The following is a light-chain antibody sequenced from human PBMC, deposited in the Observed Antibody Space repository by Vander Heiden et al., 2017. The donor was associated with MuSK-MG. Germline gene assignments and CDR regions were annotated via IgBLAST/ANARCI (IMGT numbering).Light chain of an antibody. CDR3: QQDHNTPRT. CDR2: WAS. J-gene: IGKJ1*01. CDR1: QSVLYNSNNKNY. Sequence: DIVMTQSPDSLAVSLGERATINCKSSQSVLYNSNNKNYLAWYQHKPGQPPKLLIYWASTRESGVPDRFSGSGSGTDFTLTISSLQAEDVAVYYCQQDHNTPRTFGQGTKVEIK. V-gene: IGKV4-1*01.